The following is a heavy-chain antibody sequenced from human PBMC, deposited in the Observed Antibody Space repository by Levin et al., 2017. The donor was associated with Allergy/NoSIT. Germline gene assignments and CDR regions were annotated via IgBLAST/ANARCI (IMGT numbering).Heavy chain of an antibody. CDR1: GFTFGDNA. CDR2: IRSKAYGGTP. V-gene: IGHV3-49*03. CDR3: TRAPPLSPYCSSTSCYGRLYYFDY. J-gene: IGHJ4*02. Sequence: GGSLRLSCTVSGFTFGDNARSWFRQAPGKGLEWEGFIRSKAYGGTPEYAASVKGRFTISRDDSKSIAYLQMNSLKTEDTAVYYCTRAPPLSPYCSSTSCYGRLYYFDYWGQGTLVTVSS. D-gene: IGHD2-2*01.